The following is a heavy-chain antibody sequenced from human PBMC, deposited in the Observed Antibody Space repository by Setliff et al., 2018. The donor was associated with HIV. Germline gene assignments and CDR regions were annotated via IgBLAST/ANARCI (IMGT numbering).Heavy chain of an antibody. CDR1: GGSEFTFSDVW. V-gene: IGHV3-30*02. J-gene: IGHJ3*02. Sequence: GGSLRLSCVVSGGSEFTFSDVWMSWVRQAPGEGLEWVTFIRYDGSEKYYADSVKGRFTISRDNSKNTLYLQMNSLRAEDTAVYYCAKDLAYDLSPHDAFDIWGQGTMVTVSS. CDR3: AKDLAYDLSPHDAFDI. CDR2: IRYDGSEK. D-gene: IGHD3-16*01.